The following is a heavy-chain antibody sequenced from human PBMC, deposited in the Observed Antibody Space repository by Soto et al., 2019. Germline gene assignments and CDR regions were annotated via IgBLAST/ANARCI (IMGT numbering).Heavy chain of an antibody. V-gene: IGHV3-48*04. CDR2: ISGNGEII. CDR1: GFTFSSYG. D-gene: IGHD4-17*01. Sequence: GGSLRLSCAASGFTFSSYGMHWVRQAPGKGLEWISYISGNGEIIQYAASARGRFTISRDNAENSVYLEMDRLRAEDTALYYCARDVDADFRTDFDYWGRGTLVTVSS. CDR3: ARDVDADFRTDFDY. J-gene: IGHJ4*02.